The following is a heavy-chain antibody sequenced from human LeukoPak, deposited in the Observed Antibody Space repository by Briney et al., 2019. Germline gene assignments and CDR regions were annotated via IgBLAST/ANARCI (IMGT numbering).Heavy chain of an antibody. V-gene: IGHV3-9*01. CDR1: GFTFDDYA. J-gene: IGHJ4*02. Sequence: GGSLRLSCAASGFTFDDYAMHWVRQAPGKGLEWVSHISWNSGSITYADSVKGRFTISRDNAKNTLYLQMNSLRAEDTAVYYCASERRYSSGWYWGQGTLVTVSS. CDR3: ASERRYSSGWY. CDR2: ISWNSGSI. D-gene: IGHD6-19*01.